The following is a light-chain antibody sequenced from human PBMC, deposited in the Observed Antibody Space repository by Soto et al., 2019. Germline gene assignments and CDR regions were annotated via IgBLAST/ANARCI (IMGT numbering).Light chain of an antibody. CDR3: CSYAGSYP. CDR1: SSDVGGYNY. J-gene: IGLJ6*01. V-gene: IGLV2-11*01. CDR2: DVS. Sequence: QSALTQPRSVSGSPGQSVTISCTGTSSDVGGYNYVSWYQQHPGKAPKLMIYDVSKRPAGVPDRFSGFKSGNTASLTISGLQAEDESDYYCCSYAGSYPVGTGTKLTVL.